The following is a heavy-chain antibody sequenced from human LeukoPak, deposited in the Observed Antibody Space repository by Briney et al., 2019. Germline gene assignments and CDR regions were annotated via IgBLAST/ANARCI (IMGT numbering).Heavy chain of an antibody. V-gene: IGHV3-23*01. CDR3: ATYRQVLLPFES. CDR2: IFPSGGEI. Sequence: HSGGSLRLSCAASGFTFSSYWMSWVRQPPGKGLEWVSSIFPSGGEIHYADSVRGRFTISRDNSKSTLSLQMNSLRAEDTAIYYCATYRQVLLPFESWGQGTLVTVSS. J-gene: IGHJ4*02. CDR1: GFTFSSYW. D-gene: IGHD2-8*02.